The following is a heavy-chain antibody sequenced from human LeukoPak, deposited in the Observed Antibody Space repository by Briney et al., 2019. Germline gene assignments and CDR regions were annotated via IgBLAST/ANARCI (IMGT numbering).Heavy chain of an antibody. D-gene: IGHD5-12*01. CDR2: ISGSVGST. CDR1: GFTFSSYA. J-gene: IGHJ4*02. CDR3: AKFLTSVAASYFDY. Sequence: GGSLRLSCAASGFTFSSYAMSWVRQAPGKGLEWVSGISGSVGSTYYADSVKGRFTISRDNSKNTLYLQMNSLGAEDTALYYCAKFLTSVAASYFDYWGQGTLVTVSS. V-gene: IGHV3-23*01.